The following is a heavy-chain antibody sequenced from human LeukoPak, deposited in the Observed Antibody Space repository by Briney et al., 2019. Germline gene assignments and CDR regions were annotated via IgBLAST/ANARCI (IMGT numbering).Heavy chain of an antibody. D-gene: IGHD3-22*01. V-gene: IGHV1-18*01. Sequence: ASVKVSCTASGYTFINYGINWVRQAPGQGLEWGGWITPYNGNTNYAQKLQGRVTMTTDTSTSTAYTELRSLRPDDTAMYYCARRGVYYYDSSGRANYYFDFWGQGTPVTVSS. CDR1: GYTFINYG. CDR2: ITPYNGNT. CDR3: ARRGVYYYDSSGRANYYFDF. J-gene: IGHJ4*02.